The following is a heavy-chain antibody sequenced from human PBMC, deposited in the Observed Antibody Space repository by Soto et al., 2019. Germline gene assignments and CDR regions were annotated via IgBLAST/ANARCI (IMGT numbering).Heavy chain of an antibody. J-gene: IGHJ6*03. CDR3: AKDQKAAAVYYMDV. V-gene: IGHV3-9*01. CDR1: GFTFDDYA. D-gene: IGHD6-13*01. Sequence: EVQLVESGGGLVQPGRSLRLSCAASGFTFDDYAMHWVRQAPGKGLEWVSGISWNSGSIGYADSVKGRFTISRDNAKNALYLQMNSLRAEDTALYYCAKDQKAAAVYYMDVWGKGTTVTVSS. CDR2: ISWNSGSI.